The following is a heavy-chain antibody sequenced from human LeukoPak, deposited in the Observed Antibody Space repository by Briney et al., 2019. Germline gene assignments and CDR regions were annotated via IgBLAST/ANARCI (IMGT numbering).Heavy chain of an antibody. J-gene: IGHJ4*02. Sequence: KPGGSLRLSCAASGFSFSDYYMYWIRQAPGKGLEWVSYISGGSTYINYADSVKGRFTMSRDNAKNSLYLQMNSLRAEDTAIYYCVRDRGGTDRDYWGQGTLVVVSS. CDR2: ISGGSTYI. D-gene: IGHD3-10*01. V-gene: IGHV3-11*05. CDR3: VRDRGGTDRDY. CDR1: GFSFSDYY.